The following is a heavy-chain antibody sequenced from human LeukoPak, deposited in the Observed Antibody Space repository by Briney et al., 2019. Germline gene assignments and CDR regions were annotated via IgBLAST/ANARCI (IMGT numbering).Heavy chain of an antibody. Sequence: PSETLSLTCTVSGGSISSSSYYWGWIRQPPGKGLEWIGSIYYSGSTYYNPSLKSRVTISVDTSKNQFSLKLSSVTAADTAVYYCVTPVIPAGPGGYYMDVWGKGATVTVSS. J-gene: IGHJ6*03. CDR2: IYYSGST. D-gene: IGHD2-2*01. V-gene: IGHV4-39*01. CDR1: GGSISSSSYY. CDR3: VTPVIPAGPGGYYMDV.